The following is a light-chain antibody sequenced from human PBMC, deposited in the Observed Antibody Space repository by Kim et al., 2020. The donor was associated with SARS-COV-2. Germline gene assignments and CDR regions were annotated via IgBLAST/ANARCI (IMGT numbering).Light chain of an antibody. J-gene: IGLJ3*02. V-gene: IGLV2-14*03. Sequence: QSALTQPASVSGSPEQSITIPCTGTDSDIGGYRCVSWYQHHPGKAPKLLIYDVTKRPSGVSDRFSGSKSGNTASLTISGLQTDDKADYYCSSYTTSSTVVFGGGTQLTVL. CDR3: SSYTTSSTVV. CDR2: DVT. CDR1: DSDIGGYRC.